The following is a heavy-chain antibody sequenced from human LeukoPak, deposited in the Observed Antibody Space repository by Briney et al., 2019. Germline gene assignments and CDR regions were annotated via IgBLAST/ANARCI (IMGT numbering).Heavy chain of an antibody. V-gene: IGHV3-30*02. CDR2: IRYDGSNK. D-gene: IGHD3-22*01. CDR1: GFTFSSYG. CDR3: AKDGLPYYYDRSGTDY. Sequence: GGSLRLSCAASGFTFSSYGMHWVRQAPGKGLVGPAFIRYDGSNKYYADPVKGRFTISRDNSKNTLYLQMNSLRAEDTAVYYCAKDGLPYYYDRSGTDYWGQGTLVTVSS. J-gene: IGHJ4*02.